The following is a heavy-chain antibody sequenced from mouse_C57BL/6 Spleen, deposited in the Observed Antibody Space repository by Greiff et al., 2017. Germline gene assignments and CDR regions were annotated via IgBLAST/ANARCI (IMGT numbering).Heavy chain of an antibody. CDR2: IDPEDGET. D-gene: IGHD2-4*01. V-gene: IGHV14-2*01. Sequence: EVHLVESGAELVKPGASVKLSCTASGFNIKDYYMHWVKQRTEQGLEWIGRIDPEDGETKYAPKFQGKATITADPSSNTAYLQLSSLTSEDTAVYYCARGDYDSYYAMDYWGQGTSVTVSS. J-gene: IGHJ4*01. CDR3: ARGDYDSYYAMDY. CDR1: GFNIKDYY.